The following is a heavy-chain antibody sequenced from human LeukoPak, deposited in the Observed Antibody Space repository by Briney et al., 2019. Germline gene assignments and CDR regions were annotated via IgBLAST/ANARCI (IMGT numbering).Heavy chain of an antibody. Sequence: PGRSLRLSCAASGFTFSSYAMHWVRQAPGKGLEWVAVISYDGSNKYYADSVKGRFTISRDNSKNTLYLQMTSLRAEDTAVYYCARVGLRSTYYFDYWGQGTLVTVSS. CDR3: ARVGLRSTYYFDY. D-gene: IGHD3-3*01. CDR2: ISYDGSNK. V-gene: IGHV3-30*04. CDR1: GFTFSSYA. J-gene: IGHJ4*02.